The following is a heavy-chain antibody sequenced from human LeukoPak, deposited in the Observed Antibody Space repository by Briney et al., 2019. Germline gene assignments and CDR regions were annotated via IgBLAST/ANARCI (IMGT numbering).Heavy chain of an antibody. V-gene: IGHV1-2*02. CDR3: ARCIGGSCYKNWFDP. CDR2: INPNSGGT. D-gene: IGHD2-15*01. CDR1: GYTFTGYY. J-gene: IGHJ5*02. Sequence: ASVKVSCKASGYTFTGYYMHWVRQAPGQGLEWMGWINPNSGGTNYAQKFQGRVTMTTDTSTSTAYMELRSLRSDDTAVYYCARCIGGSCYKNWFDPWGQGTLVTVSS.